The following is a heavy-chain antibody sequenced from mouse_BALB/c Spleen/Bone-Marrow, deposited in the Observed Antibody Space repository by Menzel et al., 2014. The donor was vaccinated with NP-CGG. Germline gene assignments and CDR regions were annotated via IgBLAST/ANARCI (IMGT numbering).Heavy chain of an antibody. V-gene: IGHV1S56*01. CDR3: ARGITLVPYFDY. D-gene: IGHD2-4*01. CDR1: GYNFTRYY. Sequence: VKLVESGPELVNPGASVRISCKASGYNFTRYYVHWVGQGPGQGLEWIGSIYPGNVNIKYNEKFKGKATLTADKSSSTASMQLSSLTSGDSAVYFCARGITLVPYFDYWGQGTTLTVSS. CDR2: IYPGNVNI. J-gene: IGHJ2*01.